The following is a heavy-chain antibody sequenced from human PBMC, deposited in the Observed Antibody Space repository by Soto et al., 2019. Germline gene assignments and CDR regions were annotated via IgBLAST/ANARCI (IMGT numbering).Heavy chain of an antibody. V-gene: IGHV4-4*02. CDR1: GGSIGTCNW. CDR3: ARDLVGATGVDY. J-gene: IGHJ4*02. CDR2: IYHSGSS. D-gene: IGHD1-26*01. Sequence: TSETLSLTSAVSGGSIGTCNWWSWVRQPPGKGLEWIGGIYHSGSSNYNPSLKSRGTISVDKSKTQFTLKLSYVTAADTAVYYCARDLVGATGVDYWGQGTLVTVSS.